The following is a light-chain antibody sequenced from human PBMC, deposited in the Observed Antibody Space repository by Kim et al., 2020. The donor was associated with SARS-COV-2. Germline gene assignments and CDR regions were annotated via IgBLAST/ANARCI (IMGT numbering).Light chain of an antibody. V-gene: IGKV3-15*01. CDR1: PSVSSN. CDR2: GAS. Sequence: GQRATLSCRASPSVSSNLAWYQQQPAQAPRLLIYGASTRATGIPARFSGSGSGTEFTLTISSLQSEDFAVYYCQQYNNWPPRTFGQGTKVDIK. CDR3: QQYNNWPPRT. J-gene: IGKJ1*01.